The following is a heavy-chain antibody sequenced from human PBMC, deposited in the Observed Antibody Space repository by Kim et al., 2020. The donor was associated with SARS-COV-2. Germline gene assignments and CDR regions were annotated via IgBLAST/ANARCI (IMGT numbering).Heavy chain of an antibody. CDR2: MHYTGRT. J-gene: IGHJ4*02. D-gene: IGHD3-16*01. V-gene: IGHV4-61*08. CDR3: AVLGGTWYVED. Sequence: SETLSLTCSVSGVSVNTHDYFCSWIRQPPGKGLEWIGYMHYTGRTSDNPSLKSRVTISVDTSKNQFSLKLTSVTAADTAVYYCAVLGGTWYVEDWGQGTLVPVSS. CDR1: GVSVNTHDYF.